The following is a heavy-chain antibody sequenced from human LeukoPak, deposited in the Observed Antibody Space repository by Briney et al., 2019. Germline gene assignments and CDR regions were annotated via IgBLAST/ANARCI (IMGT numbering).Heavy chain of an antibody. V-gene: IGHV3-21*01. D-gene: IGHD3-22*01. J-gene: IGHJ4*02. CDR3: ARLRRNSDRSDFFYYYDH. CDR1: GFTFSDYS. CDR2: VNTVSSYI. Sequence: GGSLRLSCAASGFTFSDYSMNWVREAPGKGLEWVASVNTVSSYIYYADSMRGRFTISRDNAKNSLFLQMNSLRAEDTAVYYCARLRRNSDRSDFFYYYDHWGQGTLVTVSS.